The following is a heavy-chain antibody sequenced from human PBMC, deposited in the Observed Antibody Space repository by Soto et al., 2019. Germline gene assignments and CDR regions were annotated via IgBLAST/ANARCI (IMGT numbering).Heavy chain of an antibody. CDR3: ARSQQTTVTSPLADP. CDR2: IIPIFGTA. V-gene: IGHV1-69*13. CDR1: GGTFSSYA. D-gene: IGHD4-17*01. J-gene: IGHJ5*02. Sequence: SVKVSCKASGGTFSSYAISWVRQAPGQGLEWMGGIIPIFGTANYAQKFQGRVTITADESTSTAYMELSSLRTEDTGVYYCARSQQTTVTSPLADPWGQGTLVTVSS.